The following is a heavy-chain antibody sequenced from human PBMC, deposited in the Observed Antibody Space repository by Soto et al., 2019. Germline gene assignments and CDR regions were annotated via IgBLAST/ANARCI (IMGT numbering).Heavy chain of an antibody. CDR3: ARDPKTSGGQHWAFNYFDS. D-gene: IGHD7-27*01. Sequence: QVQLVESGGGVVQPGRSLRLSCAASGFSFSISPMHWVRQAPGKGPEWVALISYDGTNKFYADSVKGRFTISRYNSKRTLYLQVDSLRPEDAAVYYCARDPKTSGGQHWAFNYFDSWGQGTLVTVSS. J-gene: IGHJ4*02. V-gene: IGHV3-30-3*01. CDR1: GFSFSISP. CDR2: ISYDGTNK.